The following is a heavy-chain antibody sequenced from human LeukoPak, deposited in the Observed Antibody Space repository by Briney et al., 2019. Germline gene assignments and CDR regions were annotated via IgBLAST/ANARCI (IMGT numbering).Heavy chain of an antibody. CDR3: ARYCSGGSCSPFDY. CDR2: IKQDGSEK. D-gene: IGHD2-15*01. J-gene: IGHJ4*02. CDR1: GFIFKKYW. Sequence: GESLRLSCAASGFIFKKYWMSWVRQAPGKGLEWVANIKQDGSEKYYVDSVKGRFTISRDNAKNSLYLQMNSLRAEDTAVYYCARYCSGGSCSPFDYWGQGTLVTVSS. V-gene: IGHV3-7*01.